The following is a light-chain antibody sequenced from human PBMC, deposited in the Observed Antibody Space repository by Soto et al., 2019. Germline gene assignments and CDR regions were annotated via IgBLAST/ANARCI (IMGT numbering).Light chain of an antibody. CDR3: GTWDSSLSAVV. V-gene: IGLV1-51*01. CDR2: DNN. J-gene: IGLJ2*01. CDR1: SSNIGNNY. Sequence: SVLTQPPSVSAAPGEKFNLSCSGSSSNIGNNYVSWYQQLPGTAPKLLIYDNNKRPSGIPDRFSGSKSGTSATLGITGLQTGDEADYYCGTWDSSLSAVVFGGGTQLTVL.